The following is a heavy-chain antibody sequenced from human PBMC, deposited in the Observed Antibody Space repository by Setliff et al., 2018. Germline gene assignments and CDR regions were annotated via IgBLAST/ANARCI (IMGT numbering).Heavy chain of an antibody. CDR3: ARGNSSGRAGFDY. CDR1: GFTFVNYW. Sequence: AASGFTFVNYWMHWVRQAPGKGLEWVSAISASGRTTYSADSVKGRFTMSRDNAKNTLYLQMNSLRAEDTAMYYCARGNSSGRAGFDYWGQGTLVTVSS. D-gene: IGHD6-19*01. J-gene: IGHJ4*02. V-gene: IGHV3-21*01. CDR2: ISASGRTT.